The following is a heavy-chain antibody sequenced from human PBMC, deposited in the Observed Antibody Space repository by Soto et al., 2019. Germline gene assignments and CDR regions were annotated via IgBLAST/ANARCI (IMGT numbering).Heavy chain of an antibody. Sequence: QVPLVESGGGVVQPGRSLTLSCAASGFTFSRYGMHWVRQAPGKGLEWVALIWYDGSDKYYADSVKGRFTISRDNSKRTLYLQMNSLRAEDTVVYYCARDFADYSNHWYYFDYWGQGTLVTVSS. V-gene: IGHV3-33*01. CDR2: IWYDGSDK. CDR1: GFTFSRYG. D-gene: IGHD4-4*01. J-gene: IGHJ4*02. CDR3: ARDFADYSNHWYYFDY.